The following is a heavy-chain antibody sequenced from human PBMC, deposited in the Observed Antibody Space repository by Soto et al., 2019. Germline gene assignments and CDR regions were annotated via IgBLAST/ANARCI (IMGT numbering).Heavy chain of an antibody. Sequence: QVQLVQSGAEVKKPGASVKVSCKASGYTFTSYGISWVRQAPGQGLEWMGWISAYNGNTNYAQKLQGRVTMTTDTSTGTAYMELRSLRSDETAVYYCAREGTVTTLRGADFDYRGQGTLVTVSS. CDR2: ISAYNGNT. CDR3: AREGTVTTLRGADFDY. D-gene: IGHD4-17*01. V-gene: IGHV1-18*04. J-gene: IGHJ4*02. CDR1: GYTFTSYG.